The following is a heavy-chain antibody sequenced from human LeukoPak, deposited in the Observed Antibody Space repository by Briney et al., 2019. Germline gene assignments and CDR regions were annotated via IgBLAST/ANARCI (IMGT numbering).Heavy chain of an antibody. CDR1: GYSFTTYG. D-gene: IGHD3-9*01. CDR3: ARAIVLTGFYNFDY. V-gene: IGHV1-18*01. CDR2: ISTYHENA. J-gene: IGHJ4*02. Sequence: VASVKVSCKTSGYSFTTYGVSWVRQAPGQGLEGMGWISTYHENANYEQKFQGRLTMTKDTSTDTAYMELRRLRSDDTAMYYCARAIVLTGFYNFDYWGQGTLVTVSS.